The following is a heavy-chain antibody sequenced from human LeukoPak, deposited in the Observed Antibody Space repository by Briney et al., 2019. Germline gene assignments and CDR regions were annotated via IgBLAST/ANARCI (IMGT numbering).Heavy chain of an antibody. CDR1: GGSISSYY. J-gene: IGHJ4*02. V-gene: IGHV4-59*01. Sequence: SETLSLTCTVSGGSISSYYWSWIRQSPGKGLECIGYIHYTGSTNYNPSLKSRVTISVDTSKNQFSLKLSSVTAADTAVYYCARDGSYGRVFYFDCWGQGTLVTVSS. CDR2: IHYTGST. D-gene: IGHD1-26*01. CDR3: ARDGSYGRVFYFDC.